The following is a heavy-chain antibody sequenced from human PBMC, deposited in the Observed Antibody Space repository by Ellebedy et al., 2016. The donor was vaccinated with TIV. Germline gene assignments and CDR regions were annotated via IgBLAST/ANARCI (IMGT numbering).Heavy chain of an antibody. CDR1: GFTFDGYT. CDR2: ISWDGGTI. D-gene: IGHD6-19*01. V-gene: IGHV3-43*01. CDR3: AKGGVAVTDPPAYFDY. Sequence: PGGSLRLSCAASGFTFDGYTMYWVRQAPGKGLEWVSLISWDGGTIDYADSVKGRFTISRDNSKNSLYLQMNSLRTEDTALYYCAKGGVAVTDPPAYFDYWGQGTLVTVSS. J-gene: IGHJ4*02.